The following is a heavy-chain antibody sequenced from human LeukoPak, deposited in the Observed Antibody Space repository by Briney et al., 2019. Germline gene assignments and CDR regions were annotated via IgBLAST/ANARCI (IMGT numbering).Heavy chain of an antibody. CDR3: ATKYCSGGSCYHYWYFDL. CDR2: ISSSGTTI. D-gene: IGHD2-15*01. V-gene: IGHV3-48*03. CDR1: GFTLSSYE. Sequence: GGSLRLSCAASGFTLSSYEMNWVRQAPGKGLEWVSYISSSGTTIYYAYSVKGRFTISRDNAENSLYLQMNSLRAEDTAVYYCATKYCSGGSCYHYWYFDLWGRGTVVTVSS. J-gene: IGHJ2*01.